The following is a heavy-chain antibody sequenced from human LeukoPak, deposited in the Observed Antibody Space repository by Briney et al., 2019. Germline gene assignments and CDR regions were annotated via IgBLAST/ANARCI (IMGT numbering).Heavy chain of an antibody. Sequence: GGSLRLSCAASGFTFSSYGMHWVRQAPGKGLEWVAFIRYDGSNKYYADSVKGRFTISRDNSKNTLYLRMNSLRAEDTAVYYCAPRTTLGIDYWGQGTLVTVFS. V-gene: IGHV3-30*02. CDR2: IRYDGSNK. CDR1: GFTFSSYG. D-gene: IGHD4-17*01. J-gene: IGHJ4*02. CDR3: APRTTLGIDY.